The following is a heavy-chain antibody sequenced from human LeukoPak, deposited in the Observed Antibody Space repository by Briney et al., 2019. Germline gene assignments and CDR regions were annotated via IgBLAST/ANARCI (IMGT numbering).Heavy chain of an antibody. D-gene: IGHD3-3*01. CDR2: IKQDGSEK. J-gene: IGHJ4*02. CDR1: GFTFSSYW. Sequence: GGSLRLSCAASGFTFSSYWMSWVRQAPGKGVEGVANIKQDGSEKYYVDSVKGRFTISRDKAKNPLYLQMNSLRAEDTAVYYCARGAYYDFWSGLPHFDYWGQGTLVTVSS. V-gene: IGHV3-7*01. CDR3: ARGAYYDFWSGLPHFDY.